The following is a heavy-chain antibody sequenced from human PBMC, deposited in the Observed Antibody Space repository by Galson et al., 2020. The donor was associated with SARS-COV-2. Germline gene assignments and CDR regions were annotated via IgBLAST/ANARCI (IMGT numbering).Heavy chain of an antibody. V-gene: IGHV4-39*07. J-gene: IGHJ4*02. CDR2: VFYSGRT. CDR3: ARDAPLTYNSGWYSDF. CDR1: GASISSNNYY. Sequence: SETLSLTCTVSGASISSNNYYWGWIRQTPGKGLEWIANVFYSGRTYYNPSLKSRVTISLDTSKNQLYLRLTSVTAADTAIYYCARDAPLTYNSGWYSDFWGQGTLVTVSS. D-gene: IGHD6-19*01.